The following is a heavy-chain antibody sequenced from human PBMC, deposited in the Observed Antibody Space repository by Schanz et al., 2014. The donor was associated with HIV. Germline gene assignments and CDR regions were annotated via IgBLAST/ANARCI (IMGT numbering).Heavy chain of an antibody. J-gene: IGHJ4*02. V-gene: IGHV3-23*04. Sequence: EVQLVESGGGLVQPGRSLRLSCAASGFTFDDYAMHWVRQAPGKGLEWVSGISGSGGRTYYAEFVKGRFTISRDNSKNTLYVQMNSLRAEDTAVYYCAKAAVTDYLDYWGQGTLVTVSS. CDR3: AKAAVTDYLDY. CDR1: GFTFDDYA. CDR2: ISGSGGRT. D-gene: IGHD2-21*02.